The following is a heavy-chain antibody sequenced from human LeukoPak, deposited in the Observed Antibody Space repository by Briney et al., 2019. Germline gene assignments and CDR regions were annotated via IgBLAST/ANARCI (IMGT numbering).Heavy chain of an antibody. CDR2: INHSGST. V-gene: IGHV4-34*01. Sequence: ASETLSLTCAVYGGSFSGYYWSWIRQPPGKGLEWIGEINHSGSTNYNPSLKSRVTISVDTSKNQFSLKLSSVTAADTAVYYCARGRDSSSWYYWGQGTLVTVSS. CDR3: ARGRDSSSWYY. D-gene: IGHD6-13*01. CDR1: GGSFSGYY. J-gene: IGHJ4*02.